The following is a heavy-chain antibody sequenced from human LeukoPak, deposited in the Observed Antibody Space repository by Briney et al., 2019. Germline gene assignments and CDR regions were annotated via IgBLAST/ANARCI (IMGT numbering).Heavy chain of an antibody. V-gene: IGHV4-4*07. Sequence: SETLSLTCTVSGGSISSYYWSWIRQPAGKGLEWIGRIYSSGNTDYNPSLKSRVTMSVDTSKNQFSLKLSSVTAADTAVYYCARVERVVGAHDYYFDYWGQGTLVTVSS. CDR2: IYSSGNT. CDR1: GGSISSYY. J-gene: IGHJ4*02. D-gene: IGHD1-26*01. CDR3: ARVERVVGAHDYYFDY.